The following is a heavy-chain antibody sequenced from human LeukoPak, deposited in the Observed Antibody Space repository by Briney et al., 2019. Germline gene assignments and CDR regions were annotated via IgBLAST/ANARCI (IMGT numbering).Heavy chain of an antibody. V-gene: IGHV3-9*01. CDR2: ISWNSGSI. J-gene: IGHJ6*02. CDR3: AKDMGIQWLGYYYYYYGMDV. D-gene: IGHD6-19*01. CDR1: GFTFDDYA. Sequence: GGSLRLSCAASGFTFDDYAMHWVRQAPGKGLEWVSGISWNSGSIGYADSVKGRFTISRDNAKNSLYLQMNSLRAEDTALYYCAKDMGIQWLGYYYYYYGMDVWGQGTTVTVSS.